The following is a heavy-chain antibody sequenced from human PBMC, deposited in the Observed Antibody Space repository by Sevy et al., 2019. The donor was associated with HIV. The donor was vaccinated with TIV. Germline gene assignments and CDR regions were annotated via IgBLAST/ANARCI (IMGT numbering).Heavy chain of an antibody. Sequence: GGFLRLSCAASGFTFSDYYMSWIRQAPGKGLEWVSYISSSGSTIYYADSVKGRFTISRDNAKNSLYLQMNSLRAEDTAVYYCARTDFWSGYNFDYWGQETLVTVSS. CDR2: ISSSGSTI. D-gene: IGHD3-3*01. V-gene: IGHV3-11*01. J-gene: IGHJ4*02. CDR1: GFTFSDYY. CDR3: ARTDFWSGYNFDY.